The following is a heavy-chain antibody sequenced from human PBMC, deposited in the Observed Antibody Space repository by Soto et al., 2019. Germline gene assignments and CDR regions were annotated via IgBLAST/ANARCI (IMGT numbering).Heavy chain of an antibody. CDR1: GCTFSSYA. CDR2: IIPIFGTA. D-gene: IGHD2-2*02. Sequence: SVKVSCKASGCTFSSYAISWVRQAPGQGLEWMGGIIPIFGTANYAQKFQGRVTITADASTSTAYMELSSLRSEDTAVYYCARDRCSSTSCYIGPYYYYYGMDVWGQGTTVTVSS. CDR3: ARDRCSSTSCYIGPYYYYYGMDV. J-gene: IGHJ6*02. V-gene: IGHV1-69*13.